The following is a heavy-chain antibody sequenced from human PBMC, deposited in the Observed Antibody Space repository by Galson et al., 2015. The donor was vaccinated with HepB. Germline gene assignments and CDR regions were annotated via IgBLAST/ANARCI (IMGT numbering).Heavy chain of an antibody. CDR1: GDSVSSNSAA. Sequence: CAISGDSVSSNSAAWNWIRQSPSRGLEWLGRTYYRSKWYNDYAVSAKSRITINPDTSKNQFSLQLNSVTPEDTAVYYCARVSLSPLERGVVLWSTGAFDIWGQGTMVTVSS. D-gene: IGHD3-3*01. CDR3: ARVSLSPLERGVVLWSTGAFDI. CDR2: TYYRSKWYN. V-gene: IGHV6-1*01. J-gene: IGHJ3*02.